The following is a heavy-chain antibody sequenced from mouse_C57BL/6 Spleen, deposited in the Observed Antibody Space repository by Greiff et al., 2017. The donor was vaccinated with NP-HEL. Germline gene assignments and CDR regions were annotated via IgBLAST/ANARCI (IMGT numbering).Heavy chain of an antibody. CDR2: IYPRDGST. J-gene: IGHJ1*03. D-gene: IGHD1-1*01. CDR1: GYTFTDHT. CDR3: ARRSSLLLRSWYFDV. Sequence: VKLQESDAELVKPGASVKISCKVSGYTFTDHTIHWMKQRPEQGLEWIGYIYPRDGSTKYNEKFKGKATLTADKSSSTAYMQLNSLTSEDSAVYFCARRSSLLLRSWYFDVWGTGTTVTVSS. V-gene: IGHV1-78*01.